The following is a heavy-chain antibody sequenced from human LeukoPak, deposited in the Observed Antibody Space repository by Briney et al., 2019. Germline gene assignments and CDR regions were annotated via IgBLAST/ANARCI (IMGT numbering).Heavy chain of an antibody. CDR2: IWYDGSNK. CDR1: GFTFSSYW. J-gene: IGHJ6*03. Sequence: SGGSLRLSCAASGFTFSSYWMSWVRQAPGKGLEWVAVIWYDGSNKYYADSVKGRFTISRDNSKNTLYLQMNSLRAEDTAVYYCARDWLHATYGSGSYYYYYYMDVWGKGTTVTVSS. CDR3: ARDWLHATYGSGSYYYYYYMDV. D-gene: IGHD3-10*01. V-gene: IGHV3-33*08.